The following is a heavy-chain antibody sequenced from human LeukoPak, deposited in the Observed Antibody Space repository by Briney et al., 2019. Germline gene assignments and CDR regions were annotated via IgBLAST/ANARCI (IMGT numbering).Heavy chain of an antibody. J-gene: IGHJ4*02. CDR1: GFTVSINS. V-gene: IGHV3-15*01. CDR3: ARRAGDYSHPYDY. D-gene: IGHD3-22*01. Sequence: PGGSLRLSCTVSGFTVSINSMSWVRQAPGKGLEWVGRIKSKTDGGTTDYAAPVKGRFTISRDDSKNTLYLQMNSLKTEDTAVYYCARRAGDYSHPYDYWGQGTLVTVSS. CDR2: IKSKTDGGTT.